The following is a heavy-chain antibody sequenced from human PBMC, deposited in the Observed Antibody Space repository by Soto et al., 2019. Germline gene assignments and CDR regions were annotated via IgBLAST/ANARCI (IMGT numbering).Heavy chain of an antibody. Sequence: SETLSLTCAVSGGSISSSNWWSWVRQPPGKGLEWIGEIYHSGSTNYNPSLKSRVTISVDKSKNQFSLKLSSVTAADTAVCYCARGGKPRPQQNNRFDPWGQGTLVTVSS. CDR3: ARGGKPRPQQNNRFDP. CDR1: GGSISSSNW. J-gene: IGHJ5*02. V-gene: IGHV4-4*02. CDR2: IYHSGST.